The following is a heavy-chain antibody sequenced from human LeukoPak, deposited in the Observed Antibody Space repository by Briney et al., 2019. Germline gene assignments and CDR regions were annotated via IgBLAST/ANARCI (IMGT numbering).Heavy chain of an antibody. J-gene: IGHJ3*02. CDR2: MNPNSGNT. CDR3: ASAVAGTSAFDI. CDR1: GYTFTSYD. Sequence: ASVKVSCKASGYTFTSYDINWVRQATGRGLEWMGWMNPNSGNTGYAQKFQGRVTMTRNTSISTAYMELSSLRSEDTAVHYCASAVAGTSAFDIWGQGTMVTVSS. V-gene: IGHV1-8*01. D-gene: IGHD6-19*01.